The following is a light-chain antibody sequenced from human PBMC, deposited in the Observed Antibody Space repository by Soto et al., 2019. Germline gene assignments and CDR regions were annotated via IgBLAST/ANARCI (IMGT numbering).Light chain of an antibody. CDR2: EVE. CDR3: RSYTTSYVSV. V-gene: IGLV2-14*01. J-gene: IGLJ1*01. Sequence: QSVLTQPASVSGSPGQSITISCTGSGRDIGAYNYVSWYQQHPGKAPKLIIYEVENRPSGVSNRFSASKSAFTASLTISGLQAEDEADYYYRSYTTSYVSVFAPVTKASVL. CDR1: GRDIGAYNY.